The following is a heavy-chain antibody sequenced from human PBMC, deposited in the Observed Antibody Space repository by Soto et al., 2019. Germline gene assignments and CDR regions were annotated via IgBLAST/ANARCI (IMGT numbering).Heavy chain of an antibody. D-gene: IGHD3-22*01. V-gene: IGHV4-30-4*01. CDR2: IYYSGST. CDR1: GGSISSGDYY. Sequence: PSETLSLTCTVSGGSISSGDYYWSWIRQPPGKGLEWIGYIYYSGSTYYNPSLKSRVTISVDTSKNQFSLKLSSVTAADTAVYYCARSSGYYPHIPFDPWGQGTLVTVSS. J-gene: IGHJ5*02. CDR3: ARSSGYYPHIPFDP.